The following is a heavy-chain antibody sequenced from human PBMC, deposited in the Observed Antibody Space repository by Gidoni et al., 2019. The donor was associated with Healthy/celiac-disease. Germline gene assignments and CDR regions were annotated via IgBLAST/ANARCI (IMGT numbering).Heavy chain of an antibody. CDR2: INPNSGGT. CDR3: ARDFGGEGTAGFDP. J-gene: IGHJ5*02. V-gene: IGHV1-2*02. Sequence: QVQLVQSGAEVKKPGSSVTVSCKASGYTFTVYYMPWVRQAPGQGLEWRGWINPNSGGTNYAQKFQGRVTMTRDTSISTAYMELSRLRSDDTAVYYCARDFGGEGTAGFDPWGQGTLVTVSS. CDR1: GYTFTVYY. D-gene: IGHD3-16*01.